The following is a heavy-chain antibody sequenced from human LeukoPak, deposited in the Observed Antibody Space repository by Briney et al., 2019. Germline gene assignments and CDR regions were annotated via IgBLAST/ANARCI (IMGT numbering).Heavy chain of an antibody. CDR1: GGSISSSSYY. V-gene: IGHV4-39*01. J-gene: IGHJ3*02. Sequence: SETLSLTCTVSGGSISSSSYYGGWIRQPPGKGLEWIGSIYHSGSTYYNPSLKSRVTISVDTSNNQFSLKLSSVTAADPAVYYCARPIKFDCSGGSCYGVPADAFDIWGQGTMVTVSS. CDR3: ARPIKFDCSGGSCYGVPADAFDI. D-gene: IGHD2-15*01. CDR2: IYHSGST.